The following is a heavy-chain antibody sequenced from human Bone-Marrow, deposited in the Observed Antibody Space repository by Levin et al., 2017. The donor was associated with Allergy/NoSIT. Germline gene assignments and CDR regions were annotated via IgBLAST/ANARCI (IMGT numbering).Heavy chain of an antibody. CDR1: GGTFSSYA. D-gene: IGHD6-6*01. V-gene: IGHV1-69*13. CDR3: ARASSIAARRGMDV. Sequence: AASVKVSCKASGGTFSSYAIGWVRQAPGQGLEWMGGIIPIFGTANYAQKFQGRVTITADESTSTAYMELSSLRSEDTAVYYCARASSIAARRGMDVWGKGTTVTVSS. CDR2: IIPIFGTA. J-gene: IGHJ6*04.